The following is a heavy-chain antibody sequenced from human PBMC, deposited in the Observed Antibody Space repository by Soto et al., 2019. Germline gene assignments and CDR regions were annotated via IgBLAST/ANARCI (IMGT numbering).Heavy chain of an antibody. Sequence: GESLKISCKGSGYSFTSYWIGWVRQMPGKGLEWMGIIYPGDSDTRYSPSFQGQVTISADKSKNTLYLQMNSLRAEDTAVYYCAKGSGDLDYWGQGTLVTVSS. J-gene: IGHJ4*02. D-gene: IGHD4-17*01. V-gene: IGHV5-51*01. CDR2: IYPGDSDT. CDR1: GYSFTSYW. CDR3: AKGSGDLDY.